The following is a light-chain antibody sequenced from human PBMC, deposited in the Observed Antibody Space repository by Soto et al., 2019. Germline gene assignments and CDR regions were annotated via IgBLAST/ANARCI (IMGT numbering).Light chain of an antibody. CDR2: DAS. CDR1: WNVGSS. V-gene: IGKV3-11*01. J-gene: IGKJ2*01. Sequence: VLTQSPATLSLSPGERATLSCRASWNVGSSLAWHQQKPGQAPRLLMYDASKRPTGIPARFSGSGSGTDFTLTISSLEAEDFAVYYCQNGRTFGQGTRLEIK. CDR3: QNGRT.